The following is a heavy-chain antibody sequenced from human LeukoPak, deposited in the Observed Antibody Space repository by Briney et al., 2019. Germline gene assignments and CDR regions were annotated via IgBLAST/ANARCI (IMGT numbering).Heavy chain of an antibody. CDR1: GYTVTGYY. CDR2: INLNSGGT. D-gene: IGHD3-10*01. CDR3: ARFMVRGASRTSGVHP. J-gene: IGHJ5*02. Sequence: ASVKVSCEASGYTVTGYYMHWVRQAPGQGLEWMGWINLNSGGTKYAQKFQGRVTITKDTSVSTAYMELSRLRSDDTAVYYCARFMVRGASRTSGVHPWGQRTLVTVSS. V-gene: IGHV1-2*02.